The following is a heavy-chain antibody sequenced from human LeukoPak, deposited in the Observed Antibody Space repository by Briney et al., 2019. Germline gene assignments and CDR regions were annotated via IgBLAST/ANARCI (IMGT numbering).Heavy chain of an antibody. Sequence: SETLSLTCAVYGGSFSGYYWSWIRQPPGKGLEWIGEINHSGSTNYNPSLKSRVTISVDTSKNQFSLKLSSVTAADTAVYYRVGGGYGMDVWGQGTTVTVSS. CDR1: GGSFSGYY. V-gene: IGHV4-34*01. J-gene: IGHJ6*02. D-gene: IGHD3-16*01. CDR2: INHSGST. CDR3: VGGGYGMDV.